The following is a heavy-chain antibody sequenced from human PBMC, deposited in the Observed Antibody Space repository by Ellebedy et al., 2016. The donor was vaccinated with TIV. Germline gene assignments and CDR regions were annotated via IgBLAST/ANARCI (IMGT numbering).Heavy chain of an antibody. CDR2: TYPGDSDT. CDR1: GYSFTSYW. Sequence: GESLKISCKGSGYSFTSYWIGWVRQMPGKGLEWMGITYPGDSDTRYSPSFQGQVTISADKSISTAYLQWSSLKASDTAMYYCARSSGGAASGWVPFDYWGQGTLVAVSS. D-gene: IGHD6-19*01. CDR3: ARSSGGAASGWVPFDY. J-gene: IGHJ4*02. V-gene: IGHV5-51*01.